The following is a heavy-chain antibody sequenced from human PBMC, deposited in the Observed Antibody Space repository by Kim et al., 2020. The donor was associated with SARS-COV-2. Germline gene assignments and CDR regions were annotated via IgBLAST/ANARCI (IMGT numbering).Heavy chain of an antibody. V-gene: IGHV3-23*01. CDR3: AKAKELRFLEWLPFDY. J-gene: IGHJ4*02. Sequence: SVKGLFTIARDNSKNTLYLQMNSLRAEDTAVYYCAKAKELRFLEWLPFDYWGQGTLVTVSS. D-gene: IGHD3-3*01.